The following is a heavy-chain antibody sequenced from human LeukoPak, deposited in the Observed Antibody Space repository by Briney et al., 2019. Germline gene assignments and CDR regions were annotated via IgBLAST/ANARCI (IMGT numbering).Heavy chain of an antibody. CDR2: IKSETDGGTT. V-gene: IGHV3-15*01. D-gene: IGHD4-17*01. Sequence: GGSLRLSCAASGFTFSNAWISWVRQAPGKGLEWVGRIKSETDGGTTDYAAPVKGRFTISRDDSKNTLYLQMNSLKTEDTAVYYCTTGGVYGDYGDYWGQGTLVTVSS. CDR1: GFTFSNAW. CDR3: TTGGVYGDYGDY. J-gene: IGHJ4*02.